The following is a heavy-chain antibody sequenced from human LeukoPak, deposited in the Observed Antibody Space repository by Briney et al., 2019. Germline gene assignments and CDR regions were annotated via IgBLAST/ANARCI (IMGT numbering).Heavy chain of an antibody. D-gene: IGHD5-18*01. CDR1: GFTFSSYW. Sequence: PGGSLRLSCAASGFTFSSYWMHWVRQAPGKGLVWVSRINSDGSSTSYADSVKGRFTISRDNAKNTLYLQMNSLRAEDTAVYYCARDPKQSPKTWIQLWTSLDYWGQGTLVTVSS. J-gene: IGHJ4*02. V-gene: IGHV3-74*01. CDR3: ARDPKQSPKTWIQLWTSLDY. CDR2: INSDGSST.